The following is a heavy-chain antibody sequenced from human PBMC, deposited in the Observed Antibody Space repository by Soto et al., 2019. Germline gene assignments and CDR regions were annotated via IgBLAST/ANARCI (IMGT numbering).Heavy chain of an antibody. Sequence: PVKVSCKASGGTFSSYAISWVRQAPGQGLEWMGGIIPIFGTANYAQKFQGRVTITADESTTTAYMELSSLRSEDTAVYYCARVYYGSGKKYYYYGMDVWGQGTTVTVSS. CDR2: IIPIFGTA. J-gene: IGHJ6*02. CDR1: GGTFSSYA. V-gene: IGHV1-69*13. CDR3: ARVYYGSGKKYYYYGMDV. D-gene: IGHD3-10*01.